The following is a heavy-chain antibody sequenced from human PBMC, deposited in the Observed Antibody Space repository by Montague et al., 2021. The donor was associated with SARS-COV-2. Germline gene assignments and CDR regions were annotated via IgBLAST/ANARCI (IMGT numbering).Heavy chain of an antibody. CDR2: VYTTGST. Sequence: TLSLTCTVSGGSISSDSYYWSWIRQPAGKGLEWIGRVYTTGSTNYXPPLKSRVTISGDTSRNQFSLRLTSVTAADTAMYYCARAVIYGGYAFAYSDFWGQGVLVTVSS. CDR3: ARAVIYGGYAFAYSDF. CDR1: GGSISSDSYY. D-gene: IGHD5-12*01. J-gene: IGHJ4*02. V-gene: IGHV4-61*02.